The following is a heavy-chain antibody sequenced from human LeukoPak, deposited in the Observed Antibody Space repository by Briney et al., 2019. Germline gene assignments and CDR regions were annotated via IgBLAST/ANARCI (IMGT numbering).Heavy chain of an antibody. CDR3: ARKGELQSFDY. V-gene: IGHV3-20*04. D-gene: IGHD1-26*01. CDR1: GFTFSSYA. J-gene: IGHJ4*02. CDR2: INWNGGST. Sequence: GGSLRLSCAASGFTFSSYAMSWVRQAPGKGLEWVSGINWNGGSTGYADSVKGRFTISRDNAKNSLYLQMNSLRAEDTALYYCARKGELQSFDYWGQGTLVTVSS.